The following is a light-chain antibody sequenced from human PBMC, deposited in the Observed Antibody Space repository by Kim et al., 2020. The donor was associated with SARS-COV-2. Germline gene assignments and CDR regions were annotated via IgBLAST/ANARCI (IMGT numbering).Light chain of an antibody. CDR3: MQDTYPFT. CDR2: EVS. J-gene: IGKJ3*01. Sequence: DILMTQSPLSLPVTLGQPASISCRSDQSLVNSNGNTYLNWFQQRPGQSPRRLISEVSKRGSGVPDRFSGSGSGTNFTLKISRVEAEDVGIYYCMQDTYPFTFGPGTKADIK. CDR1: QSLVNSNGNTY. V-gene: IGKV2-30*01.